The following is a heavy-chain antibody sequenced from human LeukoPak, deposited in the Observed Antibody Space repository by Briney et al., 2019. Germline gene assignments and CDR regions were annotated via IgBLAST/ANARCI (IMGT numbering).Heavy chain of an antibody. CDR2: INRSGST. Sequence: SETLSLTCAVYGGSFSGYYWSWIRQPPGKGLEWIGEINRSGSTNYNPSLKSRVTISVDTSKNQFSLRLSSVTAADTAVYYCARLMPGLSMDVWGKGTPVTVSS. CDR3: ARLMPGLSMDV. J-gene: IGHJ6*03. V-gene: IGHV4-34*01. D-gene: IGHD2-8*01. CDR1: GGSFSGYY.